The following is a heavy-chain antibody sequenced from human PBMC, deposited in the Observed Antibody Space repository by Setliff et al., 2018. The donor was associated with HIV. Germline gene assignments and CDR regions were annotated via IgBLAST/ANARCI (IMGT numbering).Heavy chain of an antibody. CDR1: GASVTTHS. J-gene: IGHJ5*02. V-gene: IGHV4-59*02. CDR2: ILDTGSP. CDR3: ARGGASPHGLGP. Sequence: SETLSLTCTVSGASVTTHSWSWIRQSPEKGLEWIAFILDTGSPNYSPSFKSRITISVDTSMKQFSLKLTSVTAADTAIYYCARGGASPHGLGPWGKGILVTVSS.